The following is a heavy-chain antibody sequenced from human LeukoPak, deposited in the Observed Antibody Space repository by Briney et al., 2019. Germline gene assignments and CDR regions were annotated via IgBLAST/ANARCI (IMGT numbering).Heavy chain of an antibody. CDR2: IKQDGSEK. Sequence: GGSLRLSCAASGFTFNGYWMSWVRQPPGKGLEWVANIKQDGSEKYYVDSVRGRLTISRDNAENSLFLQMNRLRVEDTAVYYCTRDFGRSSYYFDFWGQGTLVTVSS. V-gene: IGHV3-7*01. CDR3: TRDFGRSSYYFDF. CDR1: GFTFNGYW. J-gene: IGHJ4*02. D-gene: IGHD3-3*01.